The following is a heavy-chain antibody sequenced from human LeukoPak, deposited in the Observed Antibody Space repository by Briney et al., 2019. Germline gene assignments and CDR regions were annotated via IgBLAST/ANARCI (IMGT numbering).Heavy chain of an antibody. CDR3: ARRGYYYGSGSYYNDGFDI. J-gene: IGHJ3*02. CDR1: GYSFTSYW. D-gene: IGHD3-10*01. CDR2: IYPGDSDT. V-gene: IGHV5-51*01. Sequence: GESLKISCKGSGYSFTSYWIGWVRQMPGKGLEWMGIIYPGDSDTRYSPSFQGQVTISADKSISTAYLQWSSLKASDTAMYYCARRGYYYGSGSYYNDGFDIWGQGTMVTVSS.